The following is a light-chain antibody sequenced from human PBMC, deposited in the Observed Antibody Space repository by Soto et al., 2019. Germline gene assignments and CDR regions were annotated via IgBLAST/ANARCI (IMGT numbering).Light chain of an antibody. Sequence: EIVLTQSPGTLSLSPGEGATLSCRASQSVSTNFFAWYQQKPGQAPRLLIYGASTSATGIPDRFSGSGSGPDFTLTISRLETEDFAVYYCQQYVRPSWTFGQGTKVEIK. V-gene: IGKV3-20*01. CDR1: QSVSTNF. CDR2: GAS. J-gene: IGKJ1*01. CDR3: QQYVRPSWT.